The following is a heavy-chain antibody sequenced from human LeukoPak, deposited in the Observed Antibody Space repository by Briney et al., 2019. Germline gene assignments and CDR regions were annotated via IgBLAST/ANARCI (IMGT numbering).Heavy chain of an antibody. CDR1: GYTFTSYG. CDR2: ISAYNGNT. J-gene: IGHJ6*02. Sequence: ASGKVSCKASGYTFTSYGISWVRQAPGQGLEWMGWISAYNGNTNYAQKLQGRVTMTTDTSTSTAYMELRSLRSDDTAVYYCARDLFGSGKGYYYGMDVWGQGTTVTVSS. V-gene: IGHV1-18*01. D-gene: IGHD3-10*01. CDR3: ARDLFGSGKGYYYGMDV.